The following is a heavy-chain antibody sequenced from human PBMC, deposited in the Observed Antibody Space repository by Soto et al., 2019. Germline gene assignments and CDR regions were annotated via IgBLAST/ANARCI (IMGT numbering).Heavy chain of an antibody. J-gene: IGHJ6*02. CDR2: IWYDGSNK. V-gene: IGHV3-33*01. D-gene: IGHD3-10*01. CDR3: ARPLWTRSGGMDV. CDR1: GFTFSSYG. Sequence: QVQLVESGGGVVQPGRSLRLSCAASGFTFSSYGMHWVRQAPGKGLEWVAVIWYDGSNKYYADSVKGRFTISRDNSKKTLYLQMNSLRAEDTAVYYCARPLWTRSGGMDVWGQGTTVTVSS.